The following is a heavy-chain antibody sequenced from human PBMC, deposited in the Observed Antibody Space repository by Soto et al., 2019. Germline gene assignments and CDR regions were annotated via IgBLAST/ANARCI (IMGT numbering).Heavy chain of an antibody. D-gene: IGHD3-16*01. J-gene: IGHJ3*02. CDR3: ARDPGEAFAFDI. CDR2: ISSSSSYI. Sequence: PGGSLRLSCAASGFPFSSYSINWVRQATGKGLEWVSSISSSSSYIYYADSVKGRFTISRDNAKNSLYLQMNSLRAEDTAVYYCARDPGEAFAFDIWGQGTMVTVSS. CDR1: GFPFSSYS. V-gene: IGHV3-21*01.